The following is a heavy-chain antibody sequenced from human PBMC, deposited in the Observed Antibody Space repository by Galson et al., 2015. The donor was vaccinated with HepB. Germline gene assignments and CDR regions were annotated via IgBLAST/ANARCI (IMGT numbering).Heavy chain of an antibody. Sequence: SLRLSCAASGFTFSSYWMSWVRQAPGRGLEWVANIKQDGSEKYYVGSVRGRFTISRDNAKNSLYLQMKSLRAEDTAVYYCAREYDYGMDVWGQGTTVTVSS. V-gene: IGHV3-7*01. J-gene: IGHJ6*02. CDR1: GFTFSSYW. CDR3: AREYDYGMDV. CDR2: IKQDGSEK.